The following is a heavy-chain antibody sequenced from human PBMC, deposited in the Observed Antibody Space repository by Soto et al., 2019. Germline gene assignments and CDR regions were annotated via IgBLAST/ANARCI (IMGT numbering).Heavy chain of an antibody. J-gene: IGHJ5*01. CDR2: IYKSATT. D-gene: IGHD2-15*01. V-gene: IGHV4-30-4*01. CDR3: ARGRYCLTGRCFPNWFDS. CDR1: GDSIYTVDYF. Sequence: SETLSLTCSVSGDSIYTVDYFWAWIRQPPGQALEYIGYIYKSATTYYNPSFESRVAISLDTSKSQFSLNVTSVTAADTAVYFCARGRYCLTGRCFPNWFDSWGQGTLVTSPQ.